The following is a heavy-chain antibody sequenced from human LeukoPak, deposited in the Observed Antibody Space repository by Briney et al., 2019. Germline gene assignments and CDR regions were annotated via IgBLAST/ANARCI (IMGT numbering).Heavy chain of an antibody. Sequence: GGSLRLSCAASGFTVSSNYMSWVRQAPGKGLEWVSIIYSGGSTYYADSVKGRFTISRDNSKNTLYLQMNSLRAEDTAVYYCVKPYSGSYPSSYFDYWGQGTLVTVSS. J-gene: IGHJ4*02. V-gene: IGHV3-66*02. CDR1: GFTVSSNY. CDR3: VKPYSGSYPSSYFDY. CDR2: IYSGGST. D-gene: IGHD1-26*01.